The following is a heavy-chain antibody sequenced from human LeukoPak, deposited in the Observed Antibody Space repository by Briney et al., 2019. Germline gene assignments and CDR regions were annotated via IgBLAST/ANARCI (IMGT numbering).Heavy chain of an antibody. J-gene: IGHJ4*02. D-gene: IGHD5-12*01. CDR1: GFTFSNYA. Sequence: GGSLRLSCAASGFTFSNYAMNWVRQAPGKGLEWVSTINTGGSAYYADSVKDRFTISRDNSKNMVYLQMNRLRVEDTAIYYCAKDQRPDTGYDIDYWGQGTQVTVSS. CDR2: INTGGSA. V-gene: IGHV3-23*01. CDR3: AKDQRPDTGYDIDY.